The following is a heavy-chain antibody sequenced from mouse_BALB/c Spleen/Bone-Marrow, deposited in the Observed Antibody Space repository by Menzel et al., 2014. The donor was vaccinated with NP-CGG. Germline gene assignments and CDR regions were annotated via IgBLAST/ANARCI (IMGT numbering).Heavy chain of an antibody. J-gene: IGHJ4*01. V-gene: IGHV1S137*01. CDR1: GYTFTDHV. D-gene: IGHD2-14*01. CDR2: ISGYYGDA. CDR3: ARSGKVRNAMDY. Sequence: VKLMESGAKLVRPGVPVKISCKGSGYTFTDHVIHWVKRSHAKSLEWIGVISGYYGDAIYNQKFKGKATMTVDKSSSTAYMELARLTSEDSAIYYCARSGKVRNAMDYWGQGTSVTVSS.